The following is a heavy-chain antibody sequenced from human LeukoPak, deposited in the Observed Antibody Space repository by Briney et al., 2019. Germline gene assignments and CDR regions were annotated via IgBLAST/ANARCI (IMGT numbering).Heavy chain of an antibody. CDR1: GFTFSTYA. CDR2: ISGSGGTT. J-gene: IGHJ4*02. Sequence: PGGSLRLSCAASGFTFSTYAMSWVRQAPGKGLEWVSVISGSGGTTYYADSVKGRFTVSRDNSKNTLYLQMNSLRAEDTAIYYCAQSPGSSGLNYFDYWGQGTLVTVSS. CDR3: AQSPGSSGLNYFDY. D-gene: IGHD6-19*01. V-gene: IGHV3-23*01.